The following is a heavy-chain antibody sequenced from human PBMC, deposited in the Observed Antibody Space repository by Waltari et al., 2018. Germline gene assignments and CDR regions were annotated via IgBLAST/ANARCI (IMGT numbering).Heavy chain of an antibody. Sequence: VQLQESGPGLVPPSQTLSLTCGVSGDAIISGYYWGWLRQHPGRGLVWIGSIYHGRTTYYNPALASLFIISEDRSKIQVSRRLNSGTAADTAVYYCVKSVGFVVDCYWYFPQWGQGTLAIVSS. D-gene: IGHD2-21*02. V-gene: IGHV4-38-2*01. CDR1: GDAIISGYY. J-gene: IGHJ1*01. CDR2: IYHGRTT. CDR3: VKSVGFVVDCYWYFPQ.